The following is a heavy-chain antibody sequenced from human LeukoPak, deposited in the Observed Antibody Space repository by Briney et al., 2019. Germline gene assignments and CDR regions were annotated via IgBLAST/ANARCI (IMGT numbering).Heavy chain of an antibody. Sequence: GGSLRLSCAASGFTFSSYAMSWVRQAPGKGLEWVSAISGSGGSTYYADSVKGRFTISRDDSKNTLYLQMDSVRAEDSAVYYCAKGDPYCSSTSCFGSMKYWGQGTLVTVSS. J-gene: IGHJ4*02. CDR2: ISGSGGST. CDR1: GFTFSSYA. V-gene: IGHV3-23*01. D-gene: IGHD2-2*01. CDR3: AKGDPYCSSTSCFGSMKY.